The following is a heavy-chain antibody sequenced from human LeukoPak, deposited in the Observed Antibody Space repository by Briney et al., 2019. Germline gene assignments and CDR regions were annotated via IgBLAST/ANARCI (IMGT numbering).Heavy chain of an antibody. CDR2: TNQHESEK. Sequence: GSLRLSCEVSGFTFSTYWMSWVRQAPGKGLQWVGQTNQHESEKFYGDAVRGRFTISRDNAKNSLYLQMNSLRAEDTAVYYCARDSAGTPFDFWGRGPLVPVSS. D-gene: IGHD1-26*01. CDR3: ARDSAGTPFDF. CDR1: GFTFSTYW. V-gene: IGHV3-7*01. J-gene: IGHJ4*02.